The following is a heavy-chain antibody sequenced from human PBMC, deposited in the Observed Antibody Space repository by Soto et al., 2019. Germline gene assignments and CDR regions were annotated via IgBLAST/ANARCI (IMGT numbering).Heavy chain of an antibody. D-gene: IGHD3-3*01. CDR2: IYHSGST. Sequence: QVQLQESGPGLVKPSGTLSLTCAVSSGSISSSNWWSWVRQPPGKGLEWIGEIYHSGSTNYNPSLKSRVTISVDKSKNQFSLKLSSVTAADTAVYYCARDGSRRSVWSGYYYYMDVWGNGTTVTVSS. J-gene: IGHJ6*03. V-gene: IGHV4-4*02. CDR1: SGSISSSNW. CDR3: ARDGSRRSVWSGYYYYMDV.